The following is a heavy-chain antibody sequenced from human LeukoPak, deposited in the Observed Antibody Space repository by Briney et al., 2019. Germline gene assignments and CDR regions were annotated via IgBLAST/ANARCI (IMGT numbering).Heavy chain of an antibody. J-gene: IGHJ3*02. CDR3: ASSIVVVPDDAFDI. Sequence: GGSLRLSCAASGFTFSDYYMSWIRQAPGKGLEWVSYISSSGSTIYYANSVKGRFTISSDNAKSSLDLQMNSLRAEDTAVSYCASSIVVVPDDAFDIWGQGPMVTVSS. CDR2: ISSSGSTI. D-gene: IGHD2-21*02. V-gene: IGHV3-11*01. CDR1: GFTFSDYY.